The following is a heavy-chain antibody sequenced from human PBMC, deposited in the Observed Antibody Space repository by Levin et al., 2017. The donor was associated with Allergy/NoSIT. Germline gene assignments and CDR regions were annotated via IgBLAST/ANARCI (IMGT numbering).Heavy chain of an antibody. CDR3: AIPYDSSGYYPVDAFDI. Sequence: GGSLRLSCAASGFTFSSYAMSWVRQAPGKGLEWVSAISGSGGSTYYADSVKGRFTISRDNSKNTLYLQMNSLRAEDTAVYYCAIPYDSSGYYPVDAFDIWGQGTMVTVSS. V-gene: IGHV3-23*01. CDR1: GFTFSSYA. J-gene: IGHJ3*02. D-gene: IGHD3-22*01. CDR2: ISGSGGST.